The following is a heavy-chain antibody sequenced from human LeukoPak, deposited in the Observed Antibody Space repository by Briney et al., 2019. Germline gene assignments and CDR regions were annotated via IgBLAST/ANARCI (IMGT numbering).Heavy chain of an antibody. J-gene: IGHJ4*02. D-gene: IGHD6-19*01. Sequence: PGGSLRLSCTVSGFTLSSYEMSWIRQAPGKGLEWVSSIDYSGGSSYYADSVKGRFTISRDDSKNTLYLQLNSLRAEDTAVYYCARIVLDPVAGYLFDYWGQGTLVTVSS. V-gene: IGHV3-23*01. CDR1: GFTLSSYE. CDR3: ARIVLDPVAGYLFDY. CDR2: IDYSGGSS.